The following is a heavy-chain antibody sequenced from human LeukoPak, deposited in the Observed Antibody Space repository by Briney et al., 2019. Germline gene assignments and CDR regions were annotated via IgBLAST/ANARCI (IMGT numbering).Heavy chain of an antibody. Sequence: SGRSLRLSCAASGFTFDDYAMHWVRQAPGKGLERVSGISWNSGSIGYADSVKGRFTISRDNAKNSLYLQMNSLRAEDTALYYCAKGNWRYSSSEAYYGMDVWGQGTTVTVSS. CDR2: ISWNSGSI. CDR1: GFTFDDYA. J-gene: IGHJ6*02. D-gene: IGHD6-6*01. CDR3: AKGNWRYSSSEAYYGMDV. V-gene: IGHV3-9*01.